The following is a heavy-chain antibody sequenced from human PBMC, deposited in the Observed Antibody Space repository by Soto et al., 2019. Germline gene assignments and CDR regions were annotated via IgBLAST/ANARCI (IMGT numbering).Heavy chain of an antibody. D-gene: IGHD2-15*01. V-gene: IGHV4-34*01. J-gene: IGHJ4*02. CDR1: GGSFSGYY. CDR3: ARGRMPADCSGGSCYSYGPLFDY. CDR2: INHSGST. Sequence: PSETLSLTCAVYGGSFSGYYWSWIRQPPGKGLEWIGEINHSGSTNYNPSLKSRVTISVDTSKNQFSLKLSSVTAADTAVYYCARGRMPADCSGGSCYSYGPLFDYWGQGTLVTVSS.